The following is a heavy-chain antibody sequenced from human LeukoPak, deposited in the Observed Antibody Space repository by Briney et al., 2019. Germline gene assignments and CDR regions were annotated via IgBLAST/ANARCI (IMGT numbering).Heavy chain of an antibody. CDR1: GGSISSGGYY. J-gene: IGHJ4*02. V-gene: IGHV4-31*03. D-gene: IGHD3-22*01. Sequence: SETLSLTCTVSGGSISSGGYYWSWIRQHPGKGLEWIGYIYYSGSTYYNPSLKSRVTISVDTSKNQFSLKLSSVTAADTAVYYCARVGHYYDSSGYYYRYYFDYWGQGTLVTVSS. CDR3: ARVGHYYDSSGYYYRYYFDY. CDR2: IYYSGST.